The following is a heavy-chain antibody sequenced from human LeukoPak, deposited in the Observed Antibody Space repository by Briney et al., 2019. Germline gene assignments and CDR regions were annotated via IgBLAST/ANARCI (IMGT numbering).Heavy chain of an antibody. CDR2: ISHGGNSK. V-gene: IGHV3-30*18. CDR1: GFIFNRYG. J-gene: IGHJ4*02. Sequence: GTPLRLSCAASGFIFNRYGMHWLRQAPGKGLEGVAVISHGGNSKYYADSVKDRFTISRDNSKNTLYLQMNSLRAEDTAVYYCAKDGPNVVVAGGTGYYFDYWGQGTLVTVSP. D-gene: IGHD2-15*01. CDR3: AKDGPNVVVAGGTGYYFDY.